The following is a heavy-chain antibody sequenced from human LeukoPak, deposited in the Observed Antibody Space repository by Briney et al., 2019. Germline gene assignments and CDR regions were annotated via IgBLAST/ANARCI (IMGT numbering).Heavy chain of an antibody. Sequence: PGGSLRLSCAASGFTFSSYEMNWVRQAPGKGLEWVSYISSSGSTIYYADSVKGRFTISRDNAKNSLYLQMNSLRAEDTAVYYCARGPAYCGGDCYSPFDYRGQGTLVTVSS. J-gene: IGHJ4*02. D-gene: IGHD2-21*02. V-gene: IGHV3-48*03. CDR2: ISSSGSTI. CDR3: ARGPAYCGGDCYSPFDY. CDR1: GFTFSSYE.